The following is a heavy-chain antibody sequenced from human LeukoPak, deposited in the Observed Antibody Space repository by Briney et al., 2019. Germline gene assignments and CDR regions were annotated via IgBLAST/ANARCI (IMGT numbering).Heavy chain of an antibody. J-gene: IGHJ4*02. V-gene: IGHV3-48*02. CDR1: GFTFSMYS. Sequence: GGSLRLSCAASGFTFSMYSMNWVRQAPGKGLEWVSYISSSSSTIYYADSVRGRFTISRDNSKNALYLQMNSLRDEDTAIYYCARDRASDYWGQGTLVTVSS. CDR3: ARDRASDY. CDR2: ISSSSSTI.